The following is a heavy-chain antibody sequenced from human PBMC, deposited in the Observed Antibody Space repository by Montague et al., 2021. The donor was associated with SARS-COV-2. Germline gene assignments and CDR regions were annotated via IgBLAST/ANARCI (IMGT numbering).Heavy chain of an antibody. D-gene: IGHD3-10*01. V-gene: IGHV4-59*01. Sequence: SETRSLTCTVSGDSIRNYFWSWVRQPPGKGLEWIGYIYYYGNTHYNPSLKSRATISIDTSRNLFSLQLRSVTAADTAVYFCAKEFGSGSINPNYWGQGVLVTVSS. J-gene: IGHJ4*02. CDR3: AKEFGSGSINPNY. CDR2: IYYYGNT. CDR1: GDSIRNYF.